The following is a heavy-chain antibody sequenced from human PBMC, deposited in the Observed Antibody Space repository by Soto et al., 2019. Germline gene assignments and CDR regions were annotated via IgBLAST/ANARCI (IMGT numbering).Heavy chain of an antibody. J-gene: IGHJ6*02. Sequence: GESLKISCKGSGYSFTSYWISWVRQMPGKGLEWMGRIDPSDSYTNYSPSFQGHVTISADKSISTAYLQWSSLKASDTAMYYCARSKYYDCWSGYSPRYYYYGMDVWGQGTTVTVSS. V-gene: IGHV5-10-1*01. CDR2: IDPSDSYT. D-gene: IGHD3-3*01. CDR3: ARSKYYDCWSGYSPRYYYYGMDV. CDR1: GYSFTSYW.